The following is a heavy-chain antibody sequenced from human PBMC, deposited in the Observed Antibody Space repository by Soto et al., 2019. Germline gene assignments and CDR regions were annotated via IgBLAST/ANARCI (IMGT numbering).Heavy chain of an antibody. CDR1: GFTFSSYW. CDR3: ALLGGVTPSPDAFDI. CDR2: ISPDGSDT. Sequence: EVQLVESGGGLVQPGGSLRLSCAASGFTFSSYWMHWVRQVPGKGLMWVSRISPDGSDTSHADSVRGRFTISRDNAKNTLYLQMNSLRAEDTGVFYCALLGGVTPSPDAFDIWGQGTMVTVSS. J-gene: IGHJ3*02. V-gene: IGHV3-74*01. D-gene: IGHD2-21*02.